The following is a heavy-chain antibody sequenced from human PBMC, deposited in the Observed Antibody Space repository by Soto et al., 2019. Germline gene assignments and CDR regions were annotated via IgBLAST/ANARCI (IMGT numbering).Heavy chain of an antibody. CDR2: ISSSSSYT. D-gene: IGHD4-4*01. CDR3: ARPLTTLTPYYYGMDV. J-gene: IGHJ6*02. Sequence: QVQLVESGGGLVKPGGSLRLSCAASGFTFSDYYMSWIRQAPGKGLEWVSYISSSSSYTNYADSVKGRFTISRDNAKNSLFLQMNSLRAEDTAVYYCARPLTTLTPYYYGMDVWGQGTTVTVSS. CDR1: GFTFSDYY. V-gene: IGHV3-11*06.